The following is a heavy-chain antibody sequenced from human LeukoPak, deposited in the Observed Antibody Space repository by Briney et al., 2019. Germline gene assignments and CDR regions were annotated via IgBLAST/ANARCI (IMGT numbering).Heavy chain of an antibody. CDR2: IYTSGST. Sequence: SETLSLTCTVSGGSISSGSYYWSWIRQPAGKGLEWIGRIYTSGSTNYNPSLKSRVTISVDTSKNQFSLKLSSVTAADTAVYYCARARSGSHREFDYWGQGTLVTVSS. CDR1: GGSISSGSYY. CDR3: ARARSGSHREFDY. J-gene: IGHJ4*02. V-gene: IGHV4-61*02. D-gene: IGHD2-15*01.